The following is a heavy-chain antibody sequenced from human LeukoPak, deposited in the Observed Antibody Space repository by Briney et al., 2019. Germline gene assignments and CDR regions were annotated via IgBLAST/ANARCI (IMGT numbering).Heavy chain of an antibody. V-gene: IGHV3-23*01. CDR2: ISGSGDST. Sequence: GGSLRLSCATSRFTLSSYAMSWVRQAPGKGLEWVSGISGSGDSTYYADSVKGRFTISRDNSKNTLHLQMNSLRAEDTAIYYCAGSYSSPSDYWGQGTLVTVSS. J-gene: IGHJ4*02. D-gene: IGHD6-6*01. CDR1: RFTLSSYA. CDR3: AGSYSSPSDY.